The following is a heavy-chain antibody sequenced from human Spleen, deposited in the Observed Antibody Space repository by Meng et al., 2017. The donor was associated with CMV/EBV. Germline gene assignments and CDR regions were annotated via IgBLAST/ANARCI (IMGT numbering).Heavy chain of an antibody. CDR2: ISGSGGGT. V-gene: IGHV3-23*01. D-gene: IGHD2-2*01. J-gene: IGHJ4*02. CDR1: GFTFSDYY. Sequence: GESLKISCAASGFTFSDYYMSWIRQAPGKGLEWVSGISGSGGGTYHADSVKGRFTISRDNSKNTLYLQMNSLRAEDTAVYYCATTGGTYCSSSSCLHYFEYWGQGTLVTVSS. CDR3: ATTGGTYCSSSSCLHYFEY.